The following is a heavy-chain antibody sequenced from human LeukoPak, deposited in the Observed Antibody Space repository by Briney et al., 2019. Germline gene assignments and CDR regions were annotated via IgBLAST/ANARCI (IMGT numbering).Heavy chain of an antibody. Sequence: ASVKVSCKASGYTFTSYDINWVRQATVQGLEWMGWMNPNSGNTGYAQKFQGRVTMTRNTSISTAYMELSSLRSEDTAVYYCARGLKGVVMNYYYYYMDVWGKGTTVTVSS. CDR1: GYTFTSYD. J-gene: IGHJ6*03. D-gene: IGHD3-3*01. CDR3: ARGLKGVVMNYYYYYMDV. CDR2: MNPNSGNT. V-gene: IGHV1-8*01.